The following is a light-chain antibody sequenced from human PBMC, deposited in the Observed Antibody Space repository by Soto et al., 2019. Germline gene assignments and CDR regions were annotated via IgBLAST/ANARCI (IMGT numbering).Light chain of an antibody. V-gene: IGKV3D-15*01. Sequence: EIVLAKTLSTQRWSREERTTLSCRASQNVGSNLAWYQQKPGRAPRLLIYGASTRATGIPARFSCSGSVTEFTLAISSLQSEDFAVYSCQQYTKWLVPFGQGTLLEIK. CDR2: GAS. CDR1: QNVGSN. J-gene: IGKJ5*01. CDR3: QQYTKWLVP.